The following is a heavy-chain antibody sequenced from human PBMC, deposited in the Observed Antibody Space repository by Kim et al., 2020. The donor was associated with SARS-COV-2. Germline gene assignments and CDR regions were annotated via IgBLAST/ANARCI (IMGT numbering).Heavy chain of an antibody. J-gene: IGHJ3*02. V-gene: IGHV3-11*06. CDR2: ISRNSYYT. CDR1: GFIFSDYY. D-gene: IGHD3-3*02. Sequence: GGSLRLSCAASGFIFSDYYMTWIRQAPGKGLEWVSYISRNSYYTNYADSVKGRFTISRDDAKNSLYLQMNSLRAEDTAVYYCASDLLGISIAAFEICGLG. CDR3: ASDLLGISIAAFEI.